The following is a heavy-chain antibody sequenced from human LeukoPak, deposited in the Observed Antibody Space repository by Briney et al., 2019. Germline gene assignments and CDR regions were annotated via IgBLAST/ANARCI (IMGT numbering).Heavy chain of an antibody. V-gene: IGHV3-11*01. D-gene: IGHD1-26*01. CDR3: ARDLGGSYYTFDY. J-gene: IGHJ4*02. CDR1: GFTFSDYY. Sequence: GGSLRLSCAASGFTFSDYYMSWVRQAPGKGREGVSYISSSGSTIYYADSVKGRFTISRDNAKNSLYLQMNSLRAEDTAVYYCARDLGGSYYTFDYWGQGTLVTVSS. CDR2: ISSSGSTI.